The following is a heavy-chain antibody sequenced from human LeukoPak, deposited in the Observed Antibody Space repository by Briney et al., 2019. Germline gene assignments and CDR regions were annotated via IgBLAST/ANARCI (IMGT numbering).Heavy chain of an antibody. CDR3: ARGLSDCSGGSCYSDEGWFDP. D-gene: IGHD2-15*01. J-gene: IGHJ5*02. CDR2: IKHSGST. CDR1: GASFSGYH. V-gene: IGHV4-34*01. Sequence: PSETLSLICAVYGASFSGYHWSWVRQPPGKGLEWLGEIKHSGSTNYNPPLKSRVTISVDTSKNQSSLKLSSVITADTAEYYCARGLSDCSGGSCYSDEGWFDPWGQGTLVTVSS.